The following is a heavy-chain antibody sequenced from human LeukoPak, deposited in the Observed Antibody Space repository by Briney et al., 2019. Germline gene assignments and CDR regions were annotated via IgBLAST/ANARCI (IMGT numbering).Heavy chain of an antibody. CDR2: ISCRGGKI. D-gene: IGHD2/OR15-2a*01. CDR1: GCIFRSYN. CDR3: VLVQGEDNITAGLVSFLDV. J-gene: IGHJ6*04. V-gene: IGHV3-48*02. Sequence: PGGSLRLSCAASGCIFRSYNMHWVRQAPGKGLEWVSYISCRGGKIYYADSVKGRFTMSRDNGKNILFLQMKRLRDEDTAMYYCVLVQGEDNITAGLVSFLDVGGKGTAVSVSS.